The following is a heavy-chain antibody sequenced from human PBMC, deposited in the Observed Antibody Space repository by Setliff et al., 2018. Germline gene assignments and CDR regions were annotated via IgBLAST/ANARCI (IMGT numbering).Heavy chain of an antibody. V-gene: IGHV4-59*08. CDR1: GGSITSYY. Sequence: SETLSLTCSVSGGSITSYYWSWIRQPPGNGLEYIGYIYYSGSTYSNPSLKSRVTISVDTSKNQFSLKLSSVTAADTAVYYCARHHAQYYSDSSGYYYEDWYFDLWGRGTLVTVS. D-gene: IGHD3-22*01. J-gene: IGHJ2*01. CDR3: ARHHAQYYSDSSGYYYEDWYFDL. CDR2: IYYSGST.